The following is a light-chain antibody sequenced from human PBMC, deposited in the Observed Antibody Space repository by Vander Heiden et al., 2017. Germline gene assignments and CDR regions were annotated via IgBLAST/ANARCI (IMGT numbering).Light chain of an antibody. V-gene: IGKV1-5*03. Sequence: IQLTQSPSTLYASVGDRVTITCRASRSITTLLVWYQQKPGKAPHLLISKASNLETGVSSKFSGRGSGTEFTLTISNLQPGDFATYYCQQYDSYPWTFGQGTKVEI. CDR3: QQYDSYPWT. CDR1: RSITTL. J-gene: IGKJ1*01. CDR2: KAS.